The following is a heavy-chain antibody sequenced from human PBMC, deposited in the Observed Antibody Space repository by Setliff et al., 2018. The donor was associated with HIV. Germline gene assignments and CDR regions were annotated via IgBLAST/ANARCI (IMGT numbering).Heavy chain of an antibody. CDR2: IYHAGNT. V-gene: IGHV4-38-2*02. CDR1: GYSISSGYY. CDR3: ARGTSLNVVPDAFDI. Sequence: SETLSLTCTVTGYSISSGYYWAWIRQPPGKGLEWIGHIYHAGNTYYNPSLKSRVTISVDTSKNQISLRLNSLTAADTALYYCARGTSLNVVPDAFDIWGQGTMVTVS. D-gene: IGHD3-16*01. J-gene: IGHJ3*02.